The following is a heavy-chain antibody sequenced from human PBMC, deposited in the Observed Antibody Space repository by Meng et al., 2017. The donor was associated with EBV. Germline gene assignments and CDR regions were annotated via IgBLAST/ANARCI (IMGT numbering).Heavy chain of an antibody. CDR1: GFSLDTSGVA. Sequence: HITLKDPGPALIKPTQTLTLTCTFSGFSLDTSGVAVCWIRQPPGKPLEWLALIYWDDDKRYSPSLESRLTITRGPSRNQVVLTMTNVDPADTGTYFCVHTSTPSSWQPDFWGQGTLVTVSS. J-gene: IGHJ4*02. V-gene: IGHV2-5*02. D-gene: IGHD6-13*01. CDR3: VHTSTPSSWQPDF. CDR2: IYWDDDK.